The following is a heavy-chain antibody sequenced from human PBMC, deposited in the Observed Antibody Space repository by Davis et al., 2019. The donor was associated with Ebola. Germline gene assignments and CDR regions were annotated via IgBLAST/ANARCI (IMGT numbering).Heavy chain of an antibody. J-gene: IGHJ3*02. D-gene: IGHD7-27*01. V-gene: IGHV4-34*01. Sequence: GSLSLSCAVYGGSFSGYYWSWIRQPPGKGLEWIGEINHSGSTNYNPSLKSRVTISVDTSKNQFSLKLSSVTAADTVVYYCARGCRSLGKDAFDIWGQGTMVTVSS. CDR2: INHSGST. CDR1: GGSFSGYY. CDR3: ARGCRSLGKDAFDI.